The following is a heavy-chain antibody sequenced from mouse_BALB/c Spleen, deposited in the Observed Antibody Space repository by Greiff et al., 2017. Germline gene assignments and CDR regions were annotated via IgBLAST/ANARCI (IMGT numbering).Heavy chain of an antibody. Sequence: VKLMESGPGLVQPSQSLSITCTVSGFSLTSYGVHWVRQSPGKGLEWLGVIWSGGSTDYNAAFISRLSISKDNSKSQVFFKMNSLQANDTAIYSCASNLISLKRRAMDYWGQGTSVTVSS. CDR1: GFSLTSYG. CDR3: ASNLISLKRRAMDY. D-gene: IGHD6-2*01. J-gene: IGHJ4*01. V-gene: IGHV2-2*02. CDR2: IWSGGST.